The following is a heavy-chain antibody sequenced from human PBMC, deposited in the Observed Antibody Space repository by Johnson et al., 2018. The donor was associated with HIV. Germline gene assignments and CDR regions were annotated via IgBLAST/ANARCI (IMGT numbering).Heavy chain of an antibody. Sequence: VQVVESGGGVVQPGRSLRLSCVASGFIVSSNYMSWVRQAPGKGLEWVSVIGTAGDTYYPGSVKGRFTISRENAKNSLYLQMNSLRAEDTAVYYCARLDTSRPEAFDIWGQVTMVTVSS. V-gene: IGHV3-13*04. J-gene: IGHJ3*02. CDR1: GFIVSSNY. CDR2: IGTAGDT. D-gene: IGHD6-6*01. CDR3: ARLDTSRPEAFDI.